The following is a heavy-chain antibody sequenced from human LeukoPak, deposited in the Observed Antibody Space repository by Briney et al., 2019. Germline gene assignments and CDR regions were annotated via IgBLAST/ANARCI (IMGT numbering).Heavy chain of an antibody. CDR3: ASLGSSSWYGGAFDI. Sequence: PSGTLSLTCTVSGGSVSSGSYYWSWIRQPPGKGLEWIGYIYYSGSTNYNPSLKSRVTISVDTSKNQFSLKLSSVTAADTAVYYCASLGSSSWYGGAFDIWGQGTMVTVSS. D-gene: IGHD6-13*01. CDR2: IYYSGST. J-gene: IGHJ3*02. CDR1: GGSVSSGSYY. V-gene: IGHV4-61*01.